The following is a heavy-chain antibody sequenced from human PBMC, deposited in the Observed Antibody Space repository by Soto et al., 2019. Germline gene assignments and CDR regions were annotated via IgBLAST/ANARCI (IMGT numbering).Heavy chain of an antibody. V-gene: IGHV1-69*01. CDR1: GGTFSSYA. CDR3: AANLGYCSGGSCPHIDY. J-gene: IGHJ4*02. D-gene: IGHD2-15*01. CDR2: IIPICGTA. Sequence: QVQLVQSGAEVKKPGSSVKVSCKASGGTFSSYAISWVRHAPGQGLEWMGGIIPICGTANYAQKFQGRVTITADESTSTAYMELSSLRSEDTAVYYCAANLGYCSGGSCPHIDYWGQGTLVTVSS.